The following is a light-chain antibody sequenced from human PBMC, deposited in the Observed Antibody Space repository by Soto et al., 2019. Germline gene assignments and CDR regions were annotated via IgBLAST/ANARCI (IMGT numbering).Light chain of an antibody. V-gene: IGKV1-39*01. CDR3: KHSYNTPIT. Sequence: DIQMTQSPSSLSASVGDRVTITCRASRIIDTYVDWYQQKPGKAPDLLIYLASTLQVGVPSRFSGSGSGTDFTLTISGLQAEDFATYYCKHSYNTPITFGQGTRLDIK. CDR1: RIIDTY. CDR2: LAS. J-gene: IGKJ5*01.